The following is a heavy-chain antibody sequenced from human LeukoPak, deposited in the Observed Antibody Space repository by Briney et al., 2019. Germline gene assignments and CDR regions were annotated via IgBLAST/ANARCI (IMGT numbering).Heavy chain of an antibody. Sequence: ASVKVSCKASGYTFTSYGIVWVRQAPGQRLEWMGWISGYNGHTNYAQKFQDRVTMTTDASTKTVYLDLRSLRYDDTAVYYRARGLAVAGNRAFDIWGRGTRVTVSS. CDR2: ISGYNGHT. J-gene: IGHJ3*02. D-gene: IGHD6-19*01. CDR3: ARGLAVAGNRAFDI. V-gene: IGHV1-18*01. CDR1: GYTFTSYG.